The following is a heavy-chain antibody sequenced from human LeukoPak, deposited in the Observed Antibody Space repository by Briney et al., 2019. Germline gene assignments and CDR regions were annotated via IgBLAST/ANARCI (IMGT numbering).Heavy chain of an antibody. CDR2: ISYDGSNK. V-gene: IGHV3-30*18. CDR3: AKDRDGDGWDYYYYMDV. CDR1: GFTFSSYG. J-gene: IGHJ6*03. Sequence: GRSLRLSCAASGFTFSSYGMHWVRQAPGKGLEWVAVISYDGSNKYYADSVKGRFTISRDNSKNTLYLQMNSLRAEDTAVYYCAKDRDGDGWDYYYYMDVWGKGTTVTISS. D-gene: IGHD5-24*01.